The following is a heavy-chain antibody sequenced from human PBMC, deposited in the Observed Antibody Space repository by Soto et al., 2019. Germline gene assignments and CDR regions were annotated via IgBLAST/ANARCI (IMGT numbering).Heavy chain of an antibody. CDR3: ARTYDSNGYANEFDS. CDR2: IYDNGIT. J-gene: IGHJ4*02. Sequence: QVVLQESGPGLVKPSETLSLTCSASGRSITSYDWSWVRQPPGKGLEWIGYIYDNGITSQNPSLKSRVTRSADTSQNQFSLKLTSVTGADTAVYYCARTYDSNGYANEFDSWGQGILVTVTS. D-gene: IGHD3-22*01. V-gene: IGHV4-59*12. CDR1: GRSITSYD.